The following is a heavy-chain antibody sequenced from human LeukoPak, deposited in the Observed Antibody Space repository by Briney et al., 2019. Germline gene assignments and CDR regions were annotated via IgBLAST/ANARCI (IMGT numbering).Heavy chain of an antibody. D-gene: IGHD2-2*01. V-gene: IGHV3-66*02. J-gene: IGHJ5*02. Sequence: GGSLRLSCAASGFTVSSKYMSWVRQAPGKGLEWVSVIFSGDNTYYADSVKGRFTISRDNSKNTLYLQMNSLRAEDTAVYYCARDFGRGYCSSTSCYGWFDPWGQGTLVTVSS. CDR3: ARDFGRGYCSSTSCYGWFDP. CDR2: IFSGDNT. CDR1: GFTVSSKY.